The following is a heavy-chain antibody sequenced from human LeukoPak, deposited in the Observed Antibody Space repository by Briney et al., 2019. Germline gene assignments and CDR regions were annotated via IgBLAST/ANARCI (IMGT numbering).Heavy chain of an antibody. D-gene: IGHD2-15*01. V-gene: IGHV1-69*13. CDR3: ARWVGAAANLGPSYYMDV. CDR1: GGTFSSYA. J-gene: IGHJ6*03. Sequence: ASVKVSCKASGGTFSSYAISWVRQAPGQGLEWMGGIIPIFGTANYAQKFQGRVTITADESTSTAYMELSSLRSEDTAVYYCARWVGAAANLGPSYYMDVWGKGTTVTVSS. CDR2: IIPIFGTA.